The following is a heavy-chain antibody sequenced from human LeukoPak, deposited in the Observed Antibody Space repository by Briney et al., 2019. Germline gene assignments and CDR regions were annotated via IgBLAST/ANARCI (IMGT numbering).Heavy chain of an antibody. J-gene: IGHJ4*02. CDR1: GGSISSYY. CDR2: IYYSGST. D-gene: IGHD2-15*01. Sequence: PSETPSLTCTVSGGSISSYYWSWIRQPPGKGLEWIGYIYYSGSTNYNPSLKSRVTISVDTSKNQFSLKLSSVTAADTAVYYCARQGSDIVVVVAAKYYFDYWGQGTLVTVSS. V-gene: IGHV4-59*08. CDR3: ARQGSDIVVVVAAKYYFDY.